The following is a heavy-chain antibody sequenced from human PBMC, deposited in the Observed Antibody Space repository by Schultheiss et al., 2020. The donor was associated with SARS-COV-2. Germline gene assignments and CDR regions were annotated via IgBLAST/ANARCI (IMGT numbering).Heavy chain of an antibody. Sequence: GGSLRLSCAASGFTVSSNYMSWVRQAPGKGLEWVSVIYSGGRTYYADSVKGRFTISRDNSKNTLYLQMNSLRAEDTAVYYCARDGYSYGPIDYWGQGTLVTVSS. V-gene: IGHV3-66*01. CDR3: ARDGYSYGPIDY. J-gene: IGHJ4*02. CDR2: IYSGGRT. D-gene: IGHD5-18*01. CDR1: GFTVSSNY.